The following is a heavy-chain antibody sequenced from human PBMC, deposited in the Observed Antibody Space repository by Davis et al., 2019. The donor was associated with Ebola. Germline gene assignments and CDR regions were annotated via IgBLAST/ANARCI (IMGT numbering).Heavy chain of an antibody. CDR3: ASRWSYYDSSGYYWFDP. V-gene: IGHV1-69*13. CDR2: IIPIFGTA. Sequence: SVKVSCKASGGTFSSYAISWVRQAPGQGLEWMGEIIPIFGTANYAQKFQGRVTITADESTSTAYMELSSLRSEDTAVYYCASRWSYYDSSGYYWFDPWGQGTLVTVSS. J-gene: IGHJ5*02. D-gene: IGHD3-22*01. CDR1: GGTFSSYA.